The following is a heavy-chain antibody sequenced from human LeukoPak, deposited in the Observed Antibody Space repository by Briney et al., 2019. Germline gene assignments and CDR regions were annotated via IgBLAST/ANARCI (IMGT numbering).Heavy chain of an antibody. V-gene: IGHV4-59*01. CDR2: IYYSGST. CDR1: GVSISSYY. CDR3: ARVIAAAAPDAFDI. Sequence: SETLSLTCTVSGVSISSYYWSWIRQPPGKGLEWIGYIYYSGSTNYNPSLKSRVTISVDTSKNQFSLKLSSVTAADTAVYYCARVIAAAAPDAFDIWGQGTMVTVSS. J-gene: IGHJ3*02. D-gene: IGHD6-13*01.